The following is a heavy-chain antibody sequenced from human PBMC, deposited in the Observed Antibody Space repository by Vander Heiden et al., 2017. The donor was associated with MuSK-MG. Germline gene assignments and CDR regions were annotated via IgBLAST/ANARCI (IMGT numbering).Heavy chain of an antibody. CDR3: AKAWPYCSSTSCYLFAH. D-gene: IGHD2-2*01. V-gene: IGHV3-9*01. Sequence: EVQLVESGGGLVQPGRSLRLSCAASGFTFDDYAMHWVRQAPGKGLEWVSGISWNSGSIGYADSVKGRFTISRDNAKNSLYLQMNSLRAEDTALYYCAKAWPYCSSTSCYLFAHWGQGTLVTVSS. CDR1: GFTFDDYA. CDR2: ISWNSGSI. J-gene: IGHJ1*01.